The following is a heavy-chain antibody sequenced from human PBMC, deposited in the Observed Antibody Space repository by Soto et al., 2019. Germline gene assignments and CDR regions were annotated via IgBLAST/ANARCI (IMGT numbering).Heavy chain of an antibody. J-gene: IGHJ6*02. V-gene: IGHV4-61*08. D-gene: IGHD4-17*01. CDR2: IYYSGST. Sequence: TSETRSLSWTVSGGSVSIFGYYWSWNRHPPGNGLYGIVYIYYSGSTNYNPSLKSRVTISVDTSKNQFSLKLSSVTAADTAVYYCARGGNGDYVIAYYYYYGMDVWGQGTTVTVSS. CDR3: ARGGNGDYVIAYYYYYGMDV. CDR1: GGSVSIFGYY.